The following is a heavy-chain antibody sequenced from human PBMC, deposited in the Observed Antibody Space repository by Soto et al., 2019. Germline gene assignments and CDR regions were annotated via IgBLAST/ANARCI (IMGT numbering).Heavy chain of an antibody. CDR3: ARLRASGWYMGGYLDS. J-gene: IGHJ4*02. D-gene: IGHD6-13*01. V-gene: IGHV3-11*06. Sequence: QVQLVESGGGLVKPGGSLRLSCVVSGFTFSDYYMSWLRQAPGKGPEWVSYIVTSSAYTKYADSVKGRFSISRDNAKNSLYLEMNNLRVEDTAVYYCARLRASGWYMGGYLDSWGQGTLVTVSS. CDR2: IVTSSAYT. CDR1: GFTFSDYY.